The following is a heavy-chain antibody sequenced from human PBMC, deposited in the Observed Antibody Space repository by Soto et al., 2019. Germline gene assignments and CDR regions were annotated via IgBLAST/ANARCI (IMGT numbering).Heavy chain of an antibody. CDR1: GGTFSSYA. V-gene: IGHV1-69*01. Sequence: QVQLVPSGAEVKKPGSSVKVSCKASGGTFSSYAISWVRQAPGEGLEWMGGIIPIFGTANYAQKFQGRVTITADESTSTADMELSSLRSEDTAVYYCARRIVGATVGWFDPWGQGTLVTVSS. CDR2: IIPIFGTA. D-gene: IGHD1-26*01. J-gene: IGHJ5*02. CDR3: ARRIVGATVGWFDP.